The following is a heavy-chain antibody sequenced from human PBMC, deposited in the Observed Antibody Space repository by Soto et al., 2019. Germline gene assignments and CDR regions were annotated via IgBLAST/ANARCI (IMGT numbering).Heavy chain of an antibody. CDR2: MNPNSGNT. CDR1: GYTFTSYD. Sequence: QVQPVQSGAEVKKPGASVKVSCKASGYTFTSYDINWVRQATGQGLEWMGWMNPNSGNTGYAQKFQGRITMTRNTSLRTAYMELSSLGSQGTAVYYCASEGVRGMDVWGQGTTVTVSS. D-gene: IGHD3-16*01. J-gene: IGHJ6*02. V-gene: IGHV1-8*01. CDR3: ASEGVRGMDV.